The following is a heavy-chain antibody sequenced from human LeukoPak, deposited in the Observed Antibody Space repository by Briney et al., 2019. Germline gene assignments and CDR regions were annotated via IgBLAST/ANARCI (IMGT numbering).Heavy chain of an antibody. CDR3: ARISSSNWYNERGAFDV. J-gene: IGHJ3*01. CDR2: IYSSGST. V-gene: IGHV4-59*01. CDR1: GVSISNYY. D-gene: IGHD6-13*01. Sequence: SETLSLTCTVSGVSISNYYWSWIRQPPGKGLEWIGYIYSSGSTNYNPSLKSRATISVDTSKFQFSLKVTSVTAADTAVYYCARISSSNWYNERGAFDVWGQGTMVTVSS.